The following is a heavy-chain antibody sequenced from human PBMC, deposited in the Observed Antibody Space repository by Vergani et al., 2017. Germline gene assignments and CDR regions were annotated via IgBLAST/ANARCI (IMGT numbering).Heavy chain of an antibody. CDR3: ARGNEGGPGGYSYGYFVNMDV. J-gene: IGHJ6*02. Sequence: QVQLVQSGAEVKKPGSSVKVSCKASGGTFSSYTISWVRQAPGQWLEWMGRIIPILGIANYAQKFQGRVTITADKSTSTAYMELSSLRSEDTAVYYCARGNEGGPGGYSYGYFVNMDVWGQGTTVTVSS. CDR2: IIPILGIA. D-gene: IGHD5-18*01. CDR1: GGTFSSYT. V-gene: IGHV1-69*02.